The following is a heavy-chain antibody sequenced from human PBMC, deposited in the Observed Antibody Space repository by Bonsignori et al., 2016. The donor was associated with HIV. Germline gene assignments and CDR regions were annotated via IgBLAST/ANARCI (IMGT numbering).Heavy chain of an antibody. CDR2: VYYNGST. D-gene: IGHD3-3*01. Sequence: PGKGLEWIGYVYYNGSTDYNPSLKSRVTISVDTSKNQFSLKLSSVTAADTAVYYCARASANDFWSGYPERYYFDYWGPGNPGHRLL. V-gene: IGHV4-59*13. J-gene: IGHJ4*02. CDR3: ARASANDFWSGYPERYYFDY.